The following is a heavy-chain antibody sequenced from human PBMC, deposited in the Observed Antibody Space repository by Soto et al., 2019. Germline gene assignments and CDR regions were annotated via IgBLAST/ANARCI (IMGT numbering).Heavy chain of an antibody. CDR2: IFPSDSDT. CDR3: ARKDKSGYFNWFDP. J-gene: IGHJ5*02. CDR1: GYRFTSYW. V-gene: IGHV5-51*01. D-gene: IGHD3-22*01. Sequence: GESLKISCRTSGYRFTSYWIAWVRQMPGKGLEWMGIIFPSDSDTRYSPSFQGQVTISADRSTSTVFLQWASLKASDTAVYFCARKDKSGYFNWFDPWGQGTLVTVST.